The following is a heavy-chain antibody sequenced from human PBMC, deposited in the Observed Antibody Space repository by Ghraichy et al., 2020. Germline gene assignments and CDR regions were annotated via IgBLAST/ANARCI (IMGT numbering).Heavy chain of an antibody. CDR2: IKQDGSEK. Sequence: GGSLRLSCAASGFTFSSYWMSWVRQAPGKGLEWVANIKQDGSEKYYVDSVKGRFTISRDNAKNSLYLQMNSLRAEDTAVYYCAREGSWLELRRYYVMDVWGQGTTVTVSS. D-gene: IGHD1-7*01. V-gene: IGHV3-7*01. CDR3: AREGSWLELRRYYVMDV. CDR1: GFTFSSYW. J-gene: IGHJ6*02.